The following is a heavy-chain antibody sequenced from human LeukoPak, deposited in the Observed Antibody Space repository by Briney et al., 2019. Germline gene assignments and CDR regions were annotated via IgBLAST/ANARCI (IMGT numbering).Heavy chain of an antibody. CDR3: ARDSRLFRPRYTIFGVVTDGGFDY. CDR2: IYTSGST. D-gene: IGHD3-3*01. CDR1: GGSISSGSYY. J-gene: IGHJ4*02. Sequence: SETLSLTCTVSGGSISSGSYYWSWIRQPAGKGLEWIGRIYTSGSTNYNPSLKSRVTISVDTSKNQFSLKLSSVTAADTAVYYCARDSRLFRPRYTIFGVVTDGGFDYWGQGTLVTVSS. V-gene: IGHV4-61*02.